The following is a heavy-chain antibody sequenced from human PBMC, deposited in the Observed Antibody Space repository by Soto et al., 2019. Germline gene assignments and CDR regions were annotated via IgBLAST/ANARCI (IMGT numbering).Heavy chain of an antibody. V-gene: IGHV1-2*04. J-gene: IGHJ3*02. CDR3: ARAAITFGGVSRRGAFDI. Sequence: ASVKVSCKASGDTFTGYYMHCVRQAPGQVLEWMGWINPNSGGTNYAQKFQGWVTMTRDASISTAYMELSRLRSDDTAVYYCARAAITFGGVSRRGAFDIWGQGTMVTVSS. D-gene: IGHD3-16*01. CDR1: GDTFTGYY. CDR2: INPNSGGT.